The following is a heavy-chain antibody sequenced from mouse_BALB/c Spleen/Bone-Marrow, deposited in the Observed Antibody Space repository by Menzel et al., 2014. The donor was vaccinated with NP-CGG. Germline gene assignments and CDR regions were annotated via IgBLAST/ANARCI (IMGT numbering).Heavy chain of an antibody. CDR2: IYPGNSDT. J-gene: IGHJ4*01. CDR3: TRRWLLHGFYAMDY. Sequence: VQLQQSGTMLARPGASVKMSCKASGYSFTSYWMHWVKQRPGQGLEWIGAIYPGNSDTSYNQKFKGKAKLTAVTSASTAYMELSSLTNEDSAVYYCTRRWLLHGFYAMDYWSQGTSVTVSS. V-gene: IGHV1-5*01. CDR1: GYSFTSYW. D-gene: IGHD2-3*01.